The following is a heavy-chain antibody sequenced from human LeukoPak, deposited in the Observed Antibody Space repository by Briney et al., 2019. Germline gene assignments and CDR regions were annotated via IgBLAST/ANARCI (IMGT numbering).Heavy chain of an antibody. D-gene: IGHD3-10*01. CDR2: INTNTGNP. CDR3: ARDRITMVRGVRKNRIRFDP. J-gene: IGHJ5*02. V-gene: IGHV7-4-1*02. Sequence: ASVKVSCKASGYTFTTYGMNWVRQAPGQGLEWMGWINTNTGNPTYAQGFTGRFVFSLDTSVSTAYLQISSLKAEDTAVYYCARDRITMVRGVRKNRIRFDPWGQGTLVTVSS. CDR1: GYTFTTYG.